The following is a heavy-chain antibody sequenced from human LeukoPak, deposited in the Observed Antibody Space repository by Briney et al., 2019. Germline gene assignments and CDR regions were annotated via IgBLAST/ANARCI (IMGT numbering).Heavy chain of an antibody. V-gene: IGHV3-21*01. CDR2: ISGSSSYI. CDR3: ARGEYGSGNYHIDY. CDR1: GFTFSSYS. D-gene: IGHD3-10*01. Sequence: GGSLRLSCAASGFTFSSYSMNWVRQAPGKGLEWVSSISGSSSYIYYADSVKGRFTISRDNAKNSLYVQMNSLRAEDTAVYYCARGEYGSGNYHIDYWGQGTLVTVSS. J-gene: IGHJ4*02.